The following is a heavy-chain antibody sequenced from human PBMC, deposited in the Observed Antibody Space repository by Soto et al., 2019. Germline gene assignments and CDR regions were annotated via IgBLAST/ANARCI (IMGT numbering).Heavy chain of an antibody. J-gene: IGHJ3*02. CDR3: AKGKRITMVRGVIIPDAFDI. CDR1: GFTFSSYG. V-gene: IGHV3-30*18. Sequence: QAQLVESGGGVVQPGRSLRLSCAASGFTFSSYGMHWVRQAPGKGLEWVAVISYDGSNKYYADSVKGRFTISRDNSKNTLYLQMNSLRAEDTAVYYCAKGKRITMVRGVIIPDAFDIWGQGTMVTVSS. CDR2: ISYDGSNK. D-gene: IGHD3-10*01.